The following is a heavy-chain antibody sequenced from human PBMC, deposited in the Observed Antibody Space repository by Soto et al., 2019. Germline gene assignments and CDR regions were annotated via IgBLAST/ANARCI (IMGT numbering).Heavy chain of an antibody. CDR1: GITYSTYA. CDR3: ARAISGYVT. Sequence: QVHLVQSGAEVKYPGASVRVSCKASGITYSTYAIHWVRQAPGQGLEWMGWINAGEGYTRYSQDFQGRVTLTTVTSASTTYMDLSNLTFEDTAVYYCARAISGYVTWRQGTQVTVSS. V-gene: IGHV1-3*01. D-gene: IGHD5-12*01. CDR2: INAGEGYT. J-gene: IGHJ5*02.